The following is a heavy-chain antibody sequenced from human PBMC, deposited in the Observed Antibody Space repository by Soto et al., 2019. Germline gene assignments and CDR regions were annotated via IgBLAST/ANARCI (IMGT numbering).Heavy chain of an antibody. CDR3: VKGISYPDY. D-gene: IGHD3-10*01. CDR1: GFTFTSQA. V-gene: IGHV3-23*01. Sequence: GGSLRLSCAASGFTFTSQAMSWVRQAPGKGLEWVAGVSKSGDGTYYTDSVKGRFSISRDNSKNTLHLQMNSLRAEDTAVYYCVKGISYPDYWGQVTLVTLSS. J-gene: IGHJ4*01. CDR2: VSKSGDGT.